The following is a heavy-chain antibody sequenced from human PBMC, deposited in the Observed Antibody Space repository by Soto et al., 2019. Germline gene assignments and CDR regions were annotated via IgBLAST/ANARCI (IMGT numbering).Heavy chain of an antibody. CDR3: ARDVGGSPDY. J-gene: IGHJ4*02. CDR2: INAGNGNT. Sequence: QVQLVQSGAEVKKPGASVKVSCKASGYTFTSYAMHWVRQAPGQRLEWMGWINAGNGNTKYSQKFQGRVTITRETTASTAYMKLSILRSQQTAVYYCARDVGGSPDYWGQGTLVTVSS. V-gene: IGHV1-3*01. CDR1: GYTFTSYA. D-gene: IGHD5-12*01.